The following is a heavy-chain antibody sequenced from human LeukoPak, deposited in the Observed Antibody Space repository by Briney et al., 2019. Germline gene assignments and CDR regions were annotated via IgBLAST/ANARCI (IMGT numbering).Heavy chain of an antibody. CDR2: VFDSGGT. CDR1: GGSISNYW. D-gene: IGHD6-13*01. V-gene: IGHV4-59*01. CDR3: ARGYSSSWNYFDY. Sequence: SETLSLTCTDPGGSISNYWGSLIRQPPGKGLEWIGYVFDSGGTNYNPSLKGRVTLSVDTSKKQFSLKLSSVTTADTAVYYCARGYSSSWNYFDYWGQGTLVTVSS. J-gene: IGHJ4*02.